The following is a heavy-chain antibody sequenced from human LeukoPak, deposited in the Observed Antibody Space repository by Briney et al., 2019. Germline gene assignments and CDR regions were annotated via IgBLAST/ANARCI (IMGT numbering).Heavy chain of an antibody. CDR2: IGAGGTDT. V-gene: IGHV3-23*01. D-gene: IGHD3-9*01. Sequence: GGSLRLSCAASGFSLSSYATTWVRQAPGKGLEWVSGIGAGGTDTYYADAVKGRFTISKDKSKNVLYLQMNSLRAEDTAVYHCAKDLTYNDGRSEFDLWGQGTLVTVSS. CDR3: AKDLTYNDGRSEFDL. CDR1: GFSLSSYA. J-gene: IGHJ5*02.